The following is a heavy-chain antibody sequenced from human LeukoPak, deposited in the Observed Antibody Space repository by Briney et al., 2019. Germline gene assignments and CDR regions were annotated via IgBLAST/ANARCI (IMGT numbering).Heavy chain of an antibody. J-gene: IGHJ4*02. Sequence: ASVKVSCKASGGTFSSYAISWVRQAPGQGLEWMGGIIPIFGTANYAQKFQGRVTITTDESTSTAYMELSSLRSEDTAVYYCARGGRGSGWANDYWGQGTLVTVSS. V-gene: IGHV1-69*05. CDR1: GGTFSSYA. CDR2: IIPIFGTA. CDR3: ARGGRGSGWANDY. D-gene: IGHD6-19*01.